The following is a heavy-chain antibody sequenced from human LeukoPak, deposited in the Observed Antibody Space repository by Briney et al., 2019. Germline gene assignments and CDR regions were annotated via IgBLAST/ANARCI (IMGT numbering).Heavy chain of an antibody. V-gene: IGHV4-39*07. CDR2: IFYSAST. D-gene: IGHD3-16*01. Sequence: SESLSLTCTVSGGSISTSSNYWGWIRQPPGKGLEWIGNIFYSASTYYSPSLKSRVTVSLDTSRNQLSLKLNSVTAAHTAVYYCARTLYHSYYYYMDVWGKGTTVTISS. J-gene: IGHJ6*03. CDR3: ARTLYHSYYYYMDV. CDR1: GGSISTSSNY.